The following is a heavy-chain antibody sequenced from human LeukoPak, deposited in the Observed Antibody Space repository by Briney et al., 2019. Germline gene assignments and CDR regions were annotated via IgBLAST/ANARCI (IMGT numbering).Heavy chain of an antibody. J-gene: IGHJ4*02. Sequence: SETLSLTCTVSGGSISTYYWSWIRQPAGKGLEGIGRIYSSGSTDYNPSLKSRVTMSVDKSKKQFSLKLSSVTAADTAVYYCARDCSGNSCYSYWGQGTLVTVSS. D-gene: IGHD2-15*01. CDR1: GGSISTYY. CDR3: ARDCSGNSCYSY. CDR2: IYSSGST. V-gene: IGHV4-4*07.